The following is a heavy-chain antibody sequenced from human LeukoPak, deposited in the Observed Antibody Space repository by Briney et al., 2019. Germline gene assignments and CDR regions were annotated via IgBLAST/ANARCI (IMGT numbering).Heavy chain of an antibody. Sequence: PSETLSLSCTVSGDSFSSHYWTWIRQPPGKGLEWIGYISYIGSTNYNPSLKSRVTISIDTSKNQFSLKLTSVTAADTAVYYCARDLVTVTKGFDIWGQGTMVSVSS. D-gene: IGHD4-17*01. CDR3: ARDLVTVTKGFDI. CDR1: GDSFSSHY. CDR2: ISYIGST. V-gene: IGHV4-59*11. J-gene: IGHJ3*02.